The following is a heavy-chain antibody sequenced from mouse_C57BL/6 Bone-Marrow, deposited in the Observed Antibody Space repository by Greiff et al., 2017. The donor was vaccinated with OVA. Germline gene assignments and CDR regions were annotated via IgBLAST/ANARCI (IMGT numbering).Heavy chain of an antibody. CDR1: GYTFTSYW. V-gene: IGHV1-50*01. Sequence: VQLQQPGAELVKPGASVKLSCKASGYTFTSYWLQWVKQRPGQGLEWIGEIDPSDSYTNYNQKFKGKATLTVDTSSSTAYMQRSSLTSYDSAVYYGAREDYGSSFDYWGQGTTLTVSS. CDR3: AREDYGSSFDY. J-gene: IGHJ2*01. CDR2: IDPSDSYT. D-gene: IGHD1-1*01.